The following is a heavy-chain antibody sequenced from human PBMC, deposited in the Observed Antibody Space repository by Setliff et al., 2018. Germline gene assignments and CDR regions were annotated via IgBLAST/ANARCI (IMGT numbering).Heavy chain of an antibody. CDR1: GYTFTSYG. CDR2: ISAYDGDT. D-gene: IGHD2-15*01. CDR3: ARPGLYCSGGSCYGDDAFDI. Sequence: GASVKVSCKASGYTFTSYGISWVRQAPGQGLEWMGWISAYDGDTNYAQKLLGRVTMTTDTSTTAAYMELRSLRSDDTAVYYCARPGLYCSGGSCYGDDAFDIWGQGTMVTV. J-gene: IGHJ3*02. V-gene: IGHV1-18*01.